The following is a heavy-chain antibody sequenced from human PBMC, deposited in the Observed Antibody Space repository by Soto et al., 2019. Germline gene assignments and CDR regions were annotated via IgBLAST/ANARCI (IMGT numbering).Heavy chain of an antibody. Sequence: ASVKVSCKTSGYFFSSLGISWVREAPGQGLEWMGWINGYNGRTNSAEKFQDRVSMTTDTSTATAYMELRSLRSEDTAGYSCGRCVVVGRACYN. D-gene: IGHD2-21*02. CDR3: GRCVVVGRACYN. V-gene: IGHV1-18*01. CDR2: INGYNGRT. J-gene: IGHJ5*01. CDR1: GYFFSSLG.